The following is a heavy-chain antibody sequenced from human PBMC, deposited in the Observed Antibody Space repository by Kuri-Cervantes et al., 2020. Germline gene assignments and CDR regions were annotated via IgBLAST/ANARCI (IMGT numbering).Heavy chain of an antibody. CDR3: ARDSAPLDAFDI. V-gene: IGHV4-39*07. Sequence: SETLSLTCTVSGGSISSSSYYWGWIRQPPGKGLEWIGSIYHSGSTYYNPSLKSRVTISVDTSKNQFSLKLSSVTAADTAVYYCARDSAPLDAFDIWGQGTMVTVSS. J-gene: IGHJ3*02. CDR1: GGSISSSSYY. D-gene: IGHD3-10*01. CDR2: IYHSGST.